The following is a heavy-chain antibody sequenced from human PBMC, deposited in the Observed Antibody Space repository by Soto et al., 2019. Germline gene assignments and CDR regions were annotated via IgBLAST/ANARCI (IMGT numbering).Heavy chain of an antibody. D-gene: IGHD2-2*01. CDR1: GFTFSINA. CDR3: AKDGAYCVTTTCYGIDS. J-gene: IGHJ4*02. V-gene: IGHV3-23*01. Sequence: GGSLRLSCAASGFTFSINAMSWVRQAPGKGLEWVSYISGSGGTTQYADSVKGRFTISRDNSRNTLHLQMNSLGPEDTAVYFCAKDGAYCVTTTCYGIDSWGQGTQVTVSS. CDR2: ISGSGGTT.